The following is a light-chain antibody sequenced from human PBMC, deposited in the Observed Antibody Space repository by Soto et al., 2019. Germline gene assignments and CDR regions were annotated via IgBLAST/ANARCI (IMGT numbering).Light chain of an antibody. V-gene: IGKV1-39*01. Sequence: DIQMTQSPSSLSASVGDRVTITCRASQSISSISSYLNWYQQKPGKAPKLLIYAASSWQSGVPSRLSGRGSSTDFTLTISSLQPEDFATYYCQQSYSTPLAFGQGTKVEIK. CDR1: QSISSISSY. CDR3: QQSYSTPLA. CDR2: AAS. J-gene: IGKJ1*01.